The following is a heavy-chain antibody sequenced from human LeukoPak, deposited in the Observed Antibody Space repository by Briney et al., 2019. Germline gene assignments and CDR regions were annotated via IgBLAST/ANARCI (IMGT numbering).Heavy chain of an antibody. V-gene: IGHV3-11*06. J-gene: IGHJ5*02. CDR2: ISSSSRYT. CDR3: ARGPLNVVVPAATWFDP. CDR1: GFTFSDYY. Sequence: PGGSLRLSCAASGFTFSDYYMSWIRQAPGKGLEWVSYISSSSRYTNYGDSVQGRFTISRDHAKNSLYLQMNGLRAEDTAVYYGARGPLNVVVPAATWFDPWGQGILVTVSS. D-gene: IGHD2-2*01.